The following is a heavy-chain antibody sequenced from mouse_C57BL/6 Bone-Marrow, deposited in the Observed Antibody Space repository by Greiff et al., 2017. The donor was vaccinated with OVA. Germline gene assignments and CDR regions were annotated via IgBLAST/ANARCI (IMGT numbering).Heavy chain of an antibody. V-gene: IGHV14-3*01. Sequence: VQLKESVAELVRPGASVKLSCTASGFNIKNTYMHWVKQRPEQGLEWIGRIDPANGNTKYAPKFQGKATITADTSSNTTYLQLSSLTSEDTAIYYCAYYYGSSYGYYAMDYWGQGTSVTVSS. J-gene: IGHJ4*01. CDR3: AYYYGSSYGYYAMDY. CDR2: IDPANGNT. D-gene: IGHD1-1*01. CDR1: GFNIKNTY.